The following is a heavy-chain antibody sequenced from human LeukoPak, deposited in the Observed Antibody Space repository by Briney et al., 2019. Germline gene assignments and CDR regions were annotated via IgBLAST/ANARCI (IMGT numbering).Heavy chain of an antibody. D-gene: IGHD3-3*01. J-gene: IGHJ4*02. CDR3: VRNSDYWSGYFPF. V-gene: IGHV1-8*01. CDR2: MNPDSGNT. Sequence: ASVKVSCKPSGYTFTDCDINWVRQAPGQGREGMGWMNPDSGNTGSAQKFQVRVSMTRDTSLSTAYMELSSLRYEDTAVYYCVRNSDYWSGYFPFWGQGTLVTVSS. CDR1: GYTFTDCD.